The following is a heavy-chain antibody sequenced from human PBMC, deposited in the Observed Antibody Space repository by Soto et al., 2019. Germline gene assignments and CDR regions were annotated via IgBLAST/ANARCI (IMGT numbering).Heavy chain of an antibody. CDR1: GGSISSSSYY. V-gene: IGHV4-39*01. CDR3: ARENYDFWSGYLPYYFDY. CDR2: IYYSGST. D-gene: IGHD3-3*01. Sequence: ETLSLTCTVSGGSISSSSYYWGWIRQPPGKGLEWIGSIYYSGSTYYNPSLKSRVTISVDTSKNQFSLKLSSVTAADTAVYYCARENYDFWSGYLPYYFDYWGQGTLVTVSS. J-gene: IGHJ4*02.